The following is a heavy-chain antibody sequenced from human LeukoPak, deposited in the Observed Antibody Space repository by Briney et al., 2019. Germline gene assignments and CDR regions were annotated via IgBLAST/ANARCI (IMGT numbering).Heavy chain of an antibody. Sequence: PSETLSLTCAVYGGSFSGYYWSWIRQPPGKGLEWIGEINHSGSTNYNPSLKSRFTISVDTSKNQFSLKLSSVTAADTAVYYCASVYYGDYVGAFDIWGQGTMVTVSS. CDR2: INHSGST. V-gene: IGHV4-34*01. CDR3: ASVYYGDYVGAFDI. CDR1: GGSFSGYY. D-gene: IGHD4-17*01. J-gene: IGHJ3*02.